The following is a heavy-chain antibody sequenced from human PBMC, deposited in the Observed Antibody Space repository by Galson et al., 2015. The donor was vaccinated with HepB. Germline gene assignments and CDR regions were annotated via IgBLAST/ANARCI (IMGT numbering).Heavy chain of an antibody. D-gene: IGHD7-27*01. J-gene: IGHJ4*02. Sequence: SLRLSCAGSGFTFSSYNMNWVRQAPGKGLEWVASIDSSSSYTYYADSLKGRFTISRDNAKNSLYLQMNSLRPEDTDVYYCVRDPPLGTPFDHWGQGTLVTVSS. CDR3: VRDPPLGTPFDH. CDR1: GFTFSSYN. CDR2: IDSSSSYT. V-gene: IGHV3-21*01.